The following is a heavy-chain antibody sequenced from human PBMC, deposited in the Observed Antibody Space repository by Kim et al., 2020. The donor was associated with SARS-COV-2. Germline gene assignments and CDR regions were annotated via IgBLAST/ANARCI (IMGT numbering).Heavy chain of an antibody. CDR1: GFTFSSYG. CDR3: AKPLTYYYDSSGPLTYAFDI. D-gene: IGHD3-22*01. CDR2: ISYDGSNK. J-gene: IGHJ3*02. Sequence: GGSLRLSCAASGFTFSSYGMHWVRQAPGKGLEWVAVISYDGSNKYYADSVKGRFTISRDNSKNTLYLQMNSLRAEDTAVYYCAKPLTYYYDSSGPLTYAFDIWGQGTMVTVSS. V-gene: IGHV3-30*18.